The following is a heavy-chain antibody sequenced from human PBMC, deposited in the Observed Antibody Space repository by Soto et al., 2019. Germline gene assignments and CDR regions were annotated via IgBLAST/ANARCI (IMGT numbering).Heavy chain of an antibody. CDR3: ARVWGGAFDV. CDR2: IYYSGST. V-gene: IGHV4-59*01. CDR1: GGSISSYY. J-gene: IGHJ3*01. D-gene: IGHD3-10*01. Sequence: QVQLQESGPGLVKPSETLSLTCTVSGGSISSYYWSWIRQPPGKGLEWIGYIYYSGSTNYNPSLKRRVPTSVDTSKSPLALKLSSVTAADTAVYYCARVWGGAFDVWGQGTMVTVSS.